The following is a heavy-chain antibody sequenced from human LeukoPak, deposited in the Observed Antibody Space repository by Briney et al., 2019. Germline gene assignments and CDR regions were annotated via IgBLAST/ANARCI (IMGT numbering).Heavy chain of an antibody. CDR3: ARDRHDSSGIHTLDS. D-gene: IGHD3-22*01. Sequence: SEILSLTCSVSGGSISCGAYWWTWIRQHPVKGLEWIGYIYYSGSTSYNPSLKSRVTISVDTSKNQLSLKLNSVTAADTAVYYCARDRHDSSGIHTLDSRGQGTLVTVSS. J-gene: IGHJ4*02. V-gene: IGHV4-31*03. CDR1: GGSISCGAYW. CDR2: IYYSGST.